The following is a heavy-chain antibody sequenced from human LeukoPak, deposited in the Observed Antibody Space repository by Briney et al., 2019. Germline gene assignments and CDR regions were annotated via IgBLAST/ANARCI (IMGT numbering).Heavy chain of an antibody. CDR1: GGSISSYY. V-gene: IGHV4-59*01. CDR2: IYYNGST. CDR3: ARSTYYYYGMDV. J-gene: IGHJ6*02. Sequence: PSETLSLTCTVSGGSISSYYWSWIRQPPGKGLEWIGYIYYNGSTNYNPSLKSRVTISVDTSKNQFSLKLSSVTAADTAVYYCARSTYYYYGMDVWGQGTTVTVSS.